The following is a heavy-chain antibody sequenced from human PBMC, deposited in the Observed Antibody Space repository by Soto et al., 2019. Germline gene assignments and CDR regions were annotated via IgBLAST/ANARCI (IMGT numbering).Heavy chain of an antibody. J-gene: IGHJ4*02. CDR3: ARDLAVALIDY. CDR2: ISAYNGNT. Sequence: QVQLVQSGAEVKKPGASVKVSCKASGYSFTSYGISWVRQAPGQGLEWMGWISAYNGNTKYAQKLQGRVTMTTDTSTSTAYIELRSLRSDDTAVCYCARDLAVALIDYWGQATLATVSS. CDR1: GYSFTSYG. D-gene: IGHD6-19*01. V-gene: IGHV1-18*01.